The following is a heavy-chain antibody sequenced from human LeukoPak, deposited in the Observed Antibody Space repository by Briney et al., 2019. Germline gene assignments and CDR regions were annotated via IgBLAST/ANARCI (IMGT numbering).Heavy chain of an antibody. Sequence: PGGSLRLSCAASGFTFSNAWMSWVRQAPGKGLEWVSGISWNSGSIGYADSVKGRFTISRDNAKNSLYLQMNSLRGEDIALYYCAKGLVGSSIADFFDYWGQGILVTVSS. D-gene: IGHD6-6*01. CDR2: ISWNSGSI. CDR1: GFTFSNAW. V-gene: IGHV3-9*03. CDR3: AKGLVGSSIADFFDY. J-gene: IGHJ4*02.